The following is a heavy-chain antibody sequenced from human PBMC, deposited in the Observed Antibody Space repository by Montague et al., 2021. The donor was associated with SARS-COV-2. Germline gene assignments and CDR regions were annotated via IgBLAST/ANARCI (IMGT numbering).Heavy chain of an antibody. D-gene: IGHD3-22*01. V-gene: IGHV3-30-3*01. Sequence: SLRLSCAASGFTFSSYAMHWVRQAPGKGLEWVAVIPYDGSNKYYADSVKGRLTISRDHSKNTLYLQMNSLRAEDTAVYYCARDRRYYDSSVYPGVAYNCFDPWRQGPLVTVPS. CDR3: ARDRRYYDSSVYPGVAYNCFDP. J-gene: IGHJ5*02. CDR1: GFTFSSYA. CDR2: IPYDGSNK.